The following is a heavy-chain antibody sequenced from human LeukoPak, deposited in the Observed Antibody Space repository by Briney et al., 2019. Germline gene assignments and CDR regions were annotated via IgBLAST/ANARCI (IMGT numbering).Heavy chain of an antibody. J-gene: IGHJ3*02. D-gene: IGHD4-23*01. CDR1: GGSLSGYY. CDR2: INHSGGT. CDR3: ARGNTVVSRFDAFDI. V-gene: IGHV4-34*01. Sequence: SETLSLTCAVYGGSLSGYYGSWIRQPPGKGLEWIGEINHSGGTNYNPSLKSRVTISVDTSKNQFSLKLSSVTAADTAVYYCARGNTVVSRFDAFDIWGQGTMVTVSS.